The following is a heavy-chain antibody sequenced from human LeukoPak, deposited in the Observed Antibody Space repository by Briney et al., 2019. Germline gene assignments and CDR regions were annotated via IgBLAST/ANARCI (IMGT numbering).Heavy chain of an antibody. J-gene: IGHJ4*02. D-gene: IGHD3-22*01. V-gene: IGHV3-23*01. CDR1: GFTFSSYA. CDR2: FSGGSA. CDR3: ARETFYYYDSSGYYGIFDY. Sequence: PGGSLRLSCAASGFTFSSYAMSWVRRAPGKGLQWVSTFSGGSAYYADSVKGRFTISRDNSKNTLYLQMSSLRAEDTAVYYCARETFYYYDSSGYYGIFDYWGQGTLVTVSS.